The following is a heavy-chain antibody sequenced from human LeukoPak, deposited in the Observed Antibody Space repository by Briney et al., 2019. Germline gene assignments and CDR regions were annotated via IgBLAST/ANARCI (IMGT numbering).Heavy chain of an antibody. J-gene: IGHJ4*02. CDR1: GFTFSSYS. Sequence: GGSLRLSCAASGFTFSSYSMNWVRQAPGKGLEWVSSISSSSSYIYYADSVKGRFTISRDNAKNSLYLQMNSLRAEDTAVYYCGRVYDSSGYYDAGFDYWGQGTLVTVSS. D-gene: IGHD3-22*01. CDR3: GRVYDSSGYYDAGFDY. V-gene: IGHV3-21*01. CDR2: ISSSSSYI.